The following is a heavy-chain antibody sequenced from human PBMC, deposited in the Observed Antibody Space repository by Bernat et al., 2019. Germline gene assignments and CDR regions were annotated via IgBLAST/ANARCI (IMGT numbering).Heavy chain of an antibody. Sequence: EVQLVESGGGVVRPGGSLRLPCAASGFPLVDFGLSWVRQAPGKGREWVSGINWNGGSTGYADSVKGRFTISRDNAKNSLYLQMNCLRAEDTALYYCARAPYYYGSGSFAWFDPWGQGTLVTVSS. D-gene: IGHD3-10*01. CDR1: GFPLVDFG. CDR3: ARAPYYYGSGSFAWFDP. CDR2: INWNGGST. J-gene: IGHJ5*02. V-gene: IGHV3-20*04.